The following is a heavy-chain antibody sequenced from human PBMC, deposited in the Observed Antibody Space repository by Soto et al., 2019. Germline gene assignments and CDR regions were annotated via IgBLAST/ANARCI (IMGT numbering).Heavy chain of an antibody. CDR2: IWYDGSKK. CDR3: ARDSGGDYHNYDMDV. Sequence: QVQLVESGGGVVQPGRSLRLSCAASGFTFSNYAMHWVRQAPGKGLEWVTIIWYDGSKKNYTDSVKGRFTTSRDNSKNSLYLQRNSLRVEDTAVYYCARDSGGDYHNYDMDVWGKGTTVTVSS. D-gene: IGHD4-17*01. CDR1: GFTFSNYA. J-gene: IGHJ6*03. V-gene: IGHV3-33*01.